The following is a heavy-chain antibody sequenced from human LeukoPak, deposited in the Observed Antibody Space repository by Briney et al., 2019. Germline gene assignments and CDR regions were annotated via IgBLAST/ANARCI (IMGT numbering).Heavy chain of an antibody. J-gene: IGHJ6*02. D-gene: IGHD3-22*01. Sequence: ASVKVSCKASGYTFTSYGISWVRQAPGQGLEWMGWISAYNGNTNYAQKLQGRVTMTTDTSTSTAYMELRSLRSDDTAVYYCARDRKVVTHLTYYYYGMDVWGQGTTVTVS. V-gene: IGHV1-18*01. CDR2: ISAYNGNT. CDR3: ARDRKVVTHLTYYYYGMDV. CDR1: GYTFTSYG.